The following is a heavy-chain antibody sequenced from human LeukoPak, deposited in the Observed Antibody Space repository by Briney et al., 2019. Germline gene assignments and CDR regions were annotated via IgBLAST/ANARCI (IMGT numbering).Heavy chain of an antibody. CDR1: GFTFSSYE. CDR3: ARDNTRYFESYGMDV. J-gene: IGHJ6*02. D-gene: IGHD3-9*01. Sequence: PGGSLRLSCAASGFTFSSYEMNWVRQAPGKGLEWVSYISSSGSTIYYADSVKGRFTISRDNAKNAMYLQMNSLRAEDTAVYYCARDNTRYFESYGMDVWGPGTTVTVSS. CDR2: ISSSGSTI. V-gene: IGHV3-48*03.